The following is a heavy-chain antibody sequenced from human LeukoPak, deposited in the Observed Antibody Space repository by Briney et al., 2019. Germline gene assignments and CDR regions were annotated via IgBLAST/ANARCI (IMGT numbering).Heavy chain of an antibody. CDR3: ARGDSSGYGPNAAFDI. V-gene: IGHV4-61*02. J-gene: IGHJ3*02. Sequence: SETLSLTCTVSGGSISSGSYYWSWIRQPAGKGLEWIGRIYTSGSTNYNPSLKSRVTISVDTSKNQFSLKLSSVTAADTAVYYCARGDSSGYGPNAAFDIWGQGTMVTVSS. D-gene: IGHD3-22*01. CDR2: IYTSGST. CDR1: GGSISSGSYY.